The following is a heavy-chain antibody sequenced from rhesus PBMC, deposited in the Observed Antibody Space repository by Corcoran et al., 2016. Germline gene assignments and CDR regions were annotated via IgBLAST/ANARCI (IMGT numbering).Heavy chain of an antibody. CDR3: ARVWGGSWTCDY. V-gene: IGHV4S10*01. J-gene: IGHJ4*01. CDR1: GGSISDSYR. Sequence: QVQLQESGPGVVKPSETLSLTCAVSGGSISDSYRWSWIRQPPGKGLEWIGYIYGSSTSTNYNPSLNGRVTISKDTSKNQFSLKLSSVTAADTAVYYCARVWGGSWTCDYWGQGVLVTVSS. CDR2: IYGSSTST. D-gene: IGHD6-25*01.